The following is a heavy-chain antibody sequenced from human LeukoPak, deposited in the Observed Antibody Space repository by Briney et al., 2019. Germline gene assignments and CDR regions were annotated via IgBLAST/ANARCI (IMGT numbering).Heavy chain of an antibody. CDR1: GYTFTGYY. CDR2: INPNSGGT. V-gene: IGHV1-2*02. Sequence: ASVKVSCKASGYTFTGYYMHWVRQAPGQGLEWMGWINPNSGGTNYAQKFQGRVTMTRDTSISTAYMELSRLRSDDTAVYYCAREDGGIDWYFDLWGRGTLVTVSS. J-gene: IGHJ2*01. CDR3: AREDGGIDWYFDL. D-gene: IGHD2-15*01.